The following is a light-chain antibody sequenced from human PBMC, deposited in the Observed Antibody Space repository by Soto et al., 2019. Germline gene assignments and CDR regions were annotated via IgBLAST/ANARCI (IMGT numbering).Light chain of an antibody. CDR3: QHYNSYSEA. V-gene: IGKV1-5*03. CDR1: QTISXW. CDR2: KAS. J-gene: IGKJ1*01. Sequence: DIQMTQSPSTLSGSVGDRVTITCRASQTISXWLAWYQQKPGKAPKLLIYKASTLKSGVPSRFSGSGSGTEFTLTISSLQPDDFATYYCQHYNSYSEAFGQGTKVDIK.